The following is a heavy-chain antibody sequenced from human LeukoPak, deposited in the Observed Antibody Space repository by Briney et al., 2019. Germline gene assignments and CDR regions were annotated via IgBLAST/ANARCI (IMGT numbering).Heavy chain of an antibody. CDR2: INHSGST. CDR1: GGSFSGYY. D-gene: IGHD3-3*01. V-gene: IGHV4-34*01. J-gene: IGHJ4*02. Sequence: SETLPLTCAVYGGSFSGYYWSWIRQPPGKGLEWIGEINHSGSTNYNPSLKSRVTISVDTSKNQFSLKLSSVTAADTAVYYCARYERAYDFWSGYSSSFDYWGQGTLVTVSS. CDR3: ARYERAYDFWSGYSSSFDY.